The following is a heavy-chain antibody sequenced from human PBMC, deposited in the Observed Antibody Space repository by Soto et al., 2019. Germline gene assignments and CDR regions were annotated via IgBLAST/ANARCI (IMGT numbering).Heavy chain of an antibody. Sequence: QLQLQESGSGLVKPSQTLSLTCAVSGGSISSGGYSWSWIRQPPGKGLEWIGYIYHSGSTYYNPSLKRRVTISVDRSKTHFSLKLSSVTAADTAVYCCAAGGGLPRYYWGQGTLVTVSS. CDR1: GGSISSGGYS. CDR3: AAGGGLPRYY. J-gene: IGHJ4*02. V-gene: IGHV4-30-2*01. CDR2: IYHSGST. D-gene: IGHD5-12*01.